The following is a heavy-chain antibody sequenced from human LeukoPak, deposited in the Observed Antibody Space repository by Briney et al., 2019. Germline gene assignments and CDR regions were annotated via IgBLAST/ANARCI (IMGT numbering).Heavy chain of an antibody. CDR2: IKNKTNGETT. CDR3: ARGFCSSTNCYQGPFDF. CDR1: GFTFSSAW. V-gene: IGHV3-15*01. D-gene: IGHD2-2*01. J-gene: IGHJ4*02. Sequence: GGSLRLSCAASGFTFSSAWMTWVRQAPGKGLEWIGHIKNKTNGETTDYAAPVKGRFIISRDDSKNTLYLQMNSLRTEDTAVYYCARGFCSSTNCYQGPFDFWGQGTLVTVSS.